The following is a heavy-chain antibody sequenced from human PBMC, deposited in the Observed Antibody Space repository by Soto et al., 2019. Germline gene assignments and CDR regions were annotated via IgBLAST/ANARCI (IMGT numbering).Heavy chain of an antibody. CDR2: IIPIFGTA. J-gene: IGHJ4*02. CDR1: GGTFSSYA. Sequence: QVQLVQSGAEVKKPGSSVKVSCKASGGTFSSYAISWVRQAPGQWLEWMGGIIPIFGTANYAQKFQGRVTITADESTSTAYMELSRLRSEDTAVYYCARDSTPHPTKYCYDSSCWGQGTLVTVSS. CDR3: ARDSTPHPTKYCYDSSC. D-gene: IGHD3-22*01. V-gene: IGHV1-69*01.